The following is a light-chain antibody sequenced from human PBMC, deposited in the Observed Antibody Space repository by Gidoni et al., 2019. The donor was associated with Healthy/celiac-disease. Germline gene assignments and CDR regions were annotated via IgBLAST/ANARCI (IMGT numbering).Light chain of an antibody. CDR2: GAS. CDR3: QQYGSSPGT. J-gene: IGKJ1*01. V-gene: IGKV3-20*01. CDR1: QSVSSSY. Sequence: EIVLTQSPGTLSLSPGERATLSFRASQSVSSSYLAWYQQKPGQAPRLLIYGASSRATGIPDSFSGSGSGTDFTLTISRLEPEDFAVYYCQQYGSSPGTFGQGTKVEIK.